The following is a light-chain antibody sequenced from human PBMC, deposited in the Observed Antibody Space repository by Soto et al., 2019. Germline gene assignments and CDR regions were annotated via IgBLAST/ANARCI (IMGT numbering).Light chain of an antibody. CDR3: QQYNFWPPLT. CDR1: QSVNSN. CDR2: DAS. V-gene: IGKV3-15*01. Sequence: EIVLTQSPATLSLSPGERATLSCRASQSVNSNLAWYRQKPGQAPRLLISDASTRATGVPARFSVSGSGTEFTLTISSLQSEDSGIYFCQQYNFWPPLTFVGGTKVEIK. J-gene: IGKJ4*01.